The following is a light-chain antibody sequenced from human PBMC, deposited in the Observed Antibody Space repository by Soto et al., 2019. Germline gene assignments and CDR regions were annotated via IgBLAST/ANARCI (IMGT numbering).Light chain of an antibody. CDR3: QQSYSTPRT. J-gene: IGKJ1*01. Sequence: DIQMTQSTSSLSASVGDRVTITCRASQSISSNLNWYQQKPGKAPKLLIYAASSLQSGVPSRFSGSGSGTDFTLTISSLQPEDFATYYCQQSYSTPRTFAQGTKVAIK. CDR2: AAS. CDR1: QSISSN. V-gene: IGKV1-39*01.